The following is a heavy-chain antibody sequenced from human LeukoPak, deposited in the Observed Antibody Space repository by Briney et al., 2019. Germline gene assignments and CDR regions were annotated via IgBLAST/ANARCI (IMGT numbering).Heavy chain of an antibody. V-gene: IGHV4-59*01. D-gene: IGHD5-18*01. CDR3: ARAAMGSLFDS. CDR2: VYYSGST. J-gene: IGHJ4*02. Sequence: PSETLSLTCTVSGGSISPYFWNWIRQPPGKGLEWIGYVYYSGSTKYNPSLNSRLTMSVDTSKNQFSLKLSSVTAADTAVYFCARAAMGSLFDSWGQGTLVTVSS. CDR1: GGSISPYF.